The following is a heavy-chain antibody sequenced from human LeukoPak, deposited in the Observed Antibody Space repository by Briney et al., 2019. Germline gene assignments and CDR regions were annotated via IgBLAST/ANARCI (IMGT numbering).Heavy chain of an antibody. CDR3: ARHTIFGVVTANY. V-gene: IGHV4-59*01. D-gene: IGHD3-3*01. Sequence: PWETLSLTCTVSGGSMSNYYWSWIRQPPGKGLEWIAYIYYTGSTNYNPSLKSRVTISVDTSKNQFSLKLSSVTAADTAVYYCARHTIFGVVTANYWGQGTLVTVSS. J-gene: IGHJ4*02. CDR1: GGSMSNYY. CDR2: IYYTGST.